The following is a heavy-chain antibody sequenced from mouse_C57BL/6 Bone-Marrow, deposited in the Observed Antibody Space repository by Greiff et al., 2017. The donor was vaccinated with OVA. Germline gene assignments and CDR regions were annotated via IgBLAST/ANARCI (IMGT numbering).Heavy chain of an antibody. CDR2: IDPEDGDT. CDR3: TTLYCDYSYWYFDV. V-gene: IGHV14-1*01. Sequence: VQLQQSGAELVRPGASVKLSCTASGFNIKDYYMHWVKQRPEQGLEWIGRIDPEDGDTEYAPKFQGKATMTADKSSNTAYLQLSSLTSEGTAVYYCTTLYCDYSYWYFDVWGTGTTVTVSS. CDR1: GFNIKDYY. J-gene: IGHJ1*03. D-gene: IGHD2-4*01.